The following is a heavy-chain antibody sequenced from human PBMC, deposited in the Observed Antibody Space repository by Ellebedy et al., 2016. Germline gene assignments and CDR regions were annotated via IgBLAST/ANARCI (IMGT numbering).Heavy chain of an antibody. V-gene: IGHV3-23*01. D-gene: IGHD3-10*01. CDR2: VVGSGKRT. CDR3: ANVGGSGTYYNGY. Sequence: GESLKISCEASGFTFSSHAMSWVRQAPGKGPEWVSAVVGSGKRTFYADSVKGRFTISRDNSKNRLYLQMSSLKVEDTATYYCANVGGSGTYYNGYWGQGTLVTVSS. J-gene: IGHJ4*02. CDR1: GFTFSSHA.